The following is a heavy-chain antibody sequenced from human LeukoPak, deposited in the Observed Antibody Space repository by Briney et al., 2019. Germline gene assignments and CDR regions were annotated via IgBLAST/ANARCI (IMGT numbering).Heavy chain of an antibody. D-gene: IGHD2-15*01. CDR3: AKDPTPPFDY. V-gene: IGHV3-23*01. Sequence: GGSLRLSCAASGFTFSSYGMSWVRQAPGTGLEWVSAISGSGGSTYYADSVKGRFTISRDNSKNTLYLQMNSLRAEDTAVYYCAKDPTPPFDYWGQGTLVTVSS. J-gene: IGHJ4*02. CDR2: ISGSGGST. CDR1: GFTFSSYG.